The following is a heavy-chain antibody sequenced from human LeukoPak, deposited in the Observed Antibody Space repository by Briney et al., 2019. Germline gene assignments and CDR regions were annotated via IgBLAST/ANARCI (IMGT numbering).Heavy chain of an antibody. CDR3: ARDPNGDYIGAFDM. CDR1: GFNFRDFA. D-gene: IGHD4-17*01. CDR2: IRASGDLR. V-gene: IGHV3-23*01. J-gene: IGHJ3*02. Sequence: GGSLRLSCAASGFNFRDFAMMWVRQAPGRGLEWFSAIRASGDLRFYADSVKGRFTVSRDNSKNTLYLQMNSLRAADTAVYYCARDPNGDYIGAFDMCGQGTKVTVSS.